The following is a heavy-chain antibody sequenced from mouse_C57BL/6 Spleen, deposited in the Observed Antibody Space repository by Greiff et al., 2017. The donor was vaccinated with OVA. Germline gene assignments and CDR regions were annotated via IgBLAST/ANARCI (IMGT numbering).Heavy chain of an antibody. J-gene: IGHJ1*03. CDR2: IDPATGGT. D-gene: IGHD1-1*01. Sequence: VQLQQSGAELVRPGASVTLSCKASGYTFTDYEMHWVKQTPVHGLEWIGAIDPATGGTAYNQKFKGKAILTADKSSSTAYMELRSLTSEDSAVYYCTRSTTVVARYFDVWGTGTTVTVSS. CDR3: TRSTTVVARYFDV. CDR1: GYTFTDYE. V-gene: IGHV1-15*01.